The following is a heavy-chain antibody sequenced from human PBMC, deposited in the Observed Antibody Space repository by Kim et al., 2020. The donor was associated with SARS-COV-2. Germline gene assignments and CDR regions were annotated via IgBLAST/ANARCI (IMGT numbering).Heavy chain of an antibody. CDR3: ARDWNQLLKLDCFDP. V-gene: IGHV1-18*04. J-gene: IGHJ5*02. Sequence: ASVKVSCKASGYTFTTYGISWVRQAPGQGLEWMGWVSGNNDDTNYAQKFQGRVTMTADTSTTTAYMELRSLRSDDTAVYYCARDWNQLLKLDCFDPW. CDR2: VSGNNDDT. D-gene: IGHD5-18*01. CDR1: GYTFTTYG.